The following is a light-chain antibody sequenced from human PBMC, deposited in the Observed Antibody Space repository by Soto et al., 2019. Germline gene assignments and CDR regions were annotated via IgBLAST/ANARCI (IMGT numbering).Light chain of an antibody. CDR2: TTS. CDR3: QQCGGSPLFS. J-gene: IGKJ3*01. V-gene: IGKV3-20*01. Sequence: EIVLTLSPDTLSLSPGERATLSCTASESVTSSCLAWYQRKPGQAPRLLIHTTSTRATDIPDRFSGSGSGTDFTLTISRLEPEDFAVYYCQQCGGSPLFSFGPGTRVDI. CDR1: ESVTSSC.